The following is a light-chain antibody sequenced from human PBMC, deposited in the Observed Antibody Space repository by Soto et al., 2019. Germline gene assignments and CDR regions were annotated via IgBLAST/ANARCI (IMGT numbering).Light chain of an antibody. Sequence: QSVLTQPASASGTPGQMVTISWAGSRTNIGSNYVYWYQQLPGTAPKLLIYRNNQRPSGVPDRFSGSKSGTSASLAISGLRSEDEADYYCAAWDDSLSGRVFGGGTKVTVL. J-gene: IGLJ2*01. CDR1: RTNIGSNY. CDR2: RNN. V-gene: IGLV1-47*01. CDR3: AAWDDSLSGRV.